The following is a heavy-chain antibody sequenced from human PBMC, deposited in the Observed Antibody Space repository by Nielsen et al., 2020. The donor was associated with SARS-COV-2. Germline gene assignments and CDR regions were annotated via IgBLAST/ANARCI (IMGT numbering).Heavy chain of an antibody. J-gene: IGHJ1*01. D-gene: IGHD2-8*02. CDR3: ARSGHCNGGICYFTEYFQD. CDR2: ISYDGSNK. V-gene: IGHV3-30*04. Sequence: GESLKISCAASGFTFSSYAMHWVRQAPGKGLEWVAVISYDGSNKYYADSLKGRFTISRDNAKNSLYLQMDSLRAEDTAFYYCARSGHCNGGICYFTEYFQDWGQGTLVTVSS. CDR1: GFTFSSYA.